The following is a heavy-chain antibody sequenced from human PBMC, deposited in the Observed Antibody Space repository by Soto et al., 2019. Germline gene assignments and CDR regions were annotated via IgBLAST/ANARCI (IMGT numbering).Heavy chain of an antibody. J-gene: IGHJ3*02. Sequence: GGSLRLSCAASGFTFSNAWMSWVRQAPGKGLEWVGRIKSKTDGGTTDYAAPVKGRFTISRDDSKNTLYLQMNSLKTEDTAVYYCTTALIVVVVAPWDAFDIWGQGTMVTVSS. CDR1: GFTFSNAW. V-gene: IGHV3-15*01. D-gene: IGHD2-15*01. CDR2: IKSKTDGGTT. CDR3: TTALIVVVVAPWDAFDI.